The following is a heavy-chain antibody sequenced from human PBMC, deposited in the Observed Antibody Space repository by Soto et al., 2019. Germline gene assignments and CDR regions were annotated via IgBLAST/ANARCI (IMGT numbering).Heavy chain of an antibody. CDR3: TTVNYYDCCGYVSDY. Sequence: GGSLRLSCAASGFTFSNAWMSWVRQAPGKGLEWVGRIKSKTDGGTTDYAAPVKGRFTISRDDSKNTLSLKMNSLKTDDTAVYYCTTVNYYDCCGYVSDYWGQGTLVTVSS. CDR1: GFTFSNAW. J-gene: IGHJ4*02. V-gene: IGHV3-15*01. D-gene: IGHD3-22*01. CDR2: IKSKTDGGTT.